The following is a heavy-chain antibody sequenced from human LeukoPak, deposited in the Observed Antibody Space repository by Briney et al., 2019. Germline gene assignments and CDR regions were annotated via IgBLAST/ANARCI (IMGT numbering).Heavy chain of an antibody. D-gene: IGHD3-22*01. V-gene: IGHV5-51*01. J-gene: IGHJ3*02. CDR3: ATSSYYYDSSGYQTHDAFDI. CDR2: IYPGDSDT. Sequence: GESLKISCKGSGYSFTSYWIGWVRQMPGKGLEWMGIIYPGDSDTRYSPSFQGQVTISADKSISTAYLQWSSLKASDTATYYCATSSYYYDSSGYQTHDAFDIWGQGTMVTVSS. CDR1: GYSFTSYW.